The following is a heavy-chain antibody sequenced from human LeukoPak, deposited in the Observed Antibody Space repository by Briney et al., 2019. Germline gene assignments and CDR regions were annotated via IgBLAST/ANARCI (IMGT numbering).Heavy chain of an antibody. Sequence: SETLSLTCAVYDESFSGYYWSWIRQPPGKGLEWIGEINHSGSTNYNPSLKSRVTMSVDTSKNQFSLKLSSVTAADTAVYYCARLPDYGGNSGLGNWGQGTLVTVSS. J-gene: IGHJ4*02. CDR2: INHSGST. CDR3: ARLPDYGGNSGLGN. V-gene: IGHV4-34*01. D-gene: IGHD4-23*01. CDR1: DESFSGYY.